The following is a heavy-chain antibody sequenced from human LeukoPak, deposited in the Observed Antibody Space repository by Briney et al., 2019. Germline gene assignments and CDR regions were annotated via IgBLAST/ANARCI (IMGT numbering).Heavy chain of an antibody. V-gene: IGHV3-11*05. Sequence: PGGSLRLSCTVSGFTFSDYYMTWVRQAPGKGLEWLSYISGNSGDINYLDSVRGRFTISRDSAKNSLYLQMNSLRVEDTAVYYCTRDPRRLDYLGQGTLVTVSS. J-gene: IGHJ4*02. CDR1: GFTFSDYY. CDR3: TRDPRRLDY. CDR2: ISGNSGDI.